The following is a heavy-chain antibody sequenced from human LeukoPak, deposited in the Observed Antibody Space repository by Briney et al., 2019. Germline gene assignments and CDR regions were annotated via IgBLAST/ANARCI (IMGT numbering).Heavy chain of an antibody. D-gene: IGHD2-2*01. CDR2: IYSSGTT. CDR3: ARGDDNASWLIDS. Sequence: PSETLSLTCTVSGGSISNYYWSWIRQPAGKGLEWIGRIYSSGTTIYNPSLKSRVTISVDKSKKQFSLKLSFVTAADTAVYYCARGDDNASWLIDSWGQGTLVTVSS. J-gene: IGHJ4*02. V-gene: IGHV4-4*07. CDR1: GGSISNYY.